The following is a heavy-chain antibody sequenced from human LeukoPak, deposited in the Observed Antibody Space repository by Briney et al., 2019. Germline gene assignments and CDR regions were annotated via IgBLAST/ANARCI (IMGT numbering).Heavy chain of an antibody. J-gene: IGHJ4*02. CDR1: GYSFSRYG. CDR2: VSGYNGNT. V-gene: IGHV1-18*01. CDR3: ARSGRGTYYYFDL. Sequence: ASVKVSCKASGYSFSRYGISWVLQAPGQGPEWMGWVSGYNGNTKYAQKFQGRVTMTADTSTGTAYLEVRNLRSDDTAAYYCARSGRGTYYYFDLWGQGTLVIVSS. D-gene: IGHD3-10*01.